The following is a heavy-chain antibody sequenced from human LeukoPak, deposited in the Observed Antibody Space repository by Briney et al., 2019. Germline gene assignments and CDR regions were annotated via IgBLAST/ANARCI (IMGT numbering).Heavy chain of an antibody. D-gene: IGHD2-2*01. V-gene: IGHV4-30-2*01. CDR1: GGSISSGGYY. CDR3: ARAPSSTSYSWFDP. Sequence: SETLSLTCTVSGGSISSGGYYWSWIRQPPGKGLEWIGYIYHSGSTYYNPSLKSRVTISVDRSKNQFSLKLSSVTAANTAVYYCARAPSSTSYSWFDPWGQGTLVTVSS. CDR2: IYHSGST. J-gene: IGHJ5*02.